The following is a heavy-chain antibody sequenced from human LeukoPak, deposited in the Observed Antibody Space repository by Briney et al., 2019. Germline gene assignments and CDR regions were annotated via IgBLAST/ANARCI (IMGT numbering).Heavy chain of an antibody. D-gene: IGHD1-26*01. CDR3: ARNDINSGIVGAGGFDY. CDR2: INPNSGGT. Sequence: GASVKVSCKASGYTFTCYYMHGVGQAPGQGRDGVGWINPNSGGTNYAQKFQGGVTMTRETSIRTADIELSRQRSDETPGYYCARNDINSGIVGAGGFDYWGQGTLVTVSS. J-gene: IGHJ4*02. V-gene: IGHV1-2*02. CDR1: GYTFTCYY.